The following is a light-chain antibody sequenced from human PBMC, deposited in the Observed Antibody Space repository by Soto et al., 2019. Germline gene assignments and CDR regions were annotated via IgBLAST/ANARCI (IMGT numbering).Light chain of an antibody. V-gene: IGKV3-15*01. CDR1: QRVSND. Sequence: EIVMTQSPATLSVSPGERATLSCRASQRVSNDFAWYQQKPGQAPRLLIYGASTRATGIPARFSGSGSGTEFTLTISSLQSEDFATYYCQQSYSTPQITFGQGTRLEIK. CDR3: QQSYSTPQIT. CDR2: GAS. J-gene: IGKJ5*01.